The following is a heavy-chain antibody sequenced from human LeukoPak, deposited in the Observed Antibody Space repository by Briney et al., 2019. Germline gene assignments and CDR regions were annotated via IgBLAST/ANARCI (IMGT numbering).Heavy chain of an antibody. CDR1: GFTFSNYG. CDR3: AKGRGYSYGPYLDY. Sequence: GGSLRLSCAASGFTFSNYGMHWVRQAPSKGLEWKTFIRHDGNSKYYADSAKGRFTISRDNSKNTVYLQMNSLRAEDTAVYYCAKGRGYSYGPYLDYWGQGTLVTVSS. D-gene: IGHD5-18*01. V-gene: IGHV3-30*02. J-gene: IGHJ4*02. CDR2: IRHDGNSK.